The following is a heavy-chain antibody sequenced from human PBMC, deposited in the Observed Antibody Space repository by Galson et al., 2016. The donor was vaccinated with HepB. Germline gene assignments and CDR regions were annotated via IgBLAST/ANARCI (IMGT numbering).Heavy chain of an antibody. D-gene: IGHD3-9*01. Sequence: SLRLSCAASGFTFSTYALSWVRQAPGKGLESVSAISDSGAKTFYADSVKGRFTISRDNSKNTLYLQMNSLRAEDTAVYYCAKAGDYDLLAGFDYWGQGTPVTVSS. CDR1: GFTFSTYA. V-gene: IGHV3-23*01. CDR2: ISDSGAKT. CDR3: AKAGDYDLLAGFDY. J-gene: IGHJ4*02.